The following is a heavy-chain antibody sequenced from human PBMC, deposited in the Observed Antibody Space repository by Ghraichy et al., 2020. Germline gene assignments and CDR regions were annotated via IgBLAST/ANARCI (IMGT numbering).Heavy chain of an antibody. J-gene: IGHJ6*02. CDR1: GGSISSYY. D-gene: IGHD2-15*01. Sequence: SETLSLTCTVSGGSISSYYWSWIRQPPGKGLEWIGYIYYSGSTNYNPSLKSRVTISVDTSKNQFSLKLSSVTAADTAVYYCARTQAVAATPPYYYYYGMDVWGQGTTVTVSS. V-gene: IGHV4-59*01. CDR2: IYYSGST. CDR3: ARTQAVAATPPYYYYYGMDV.